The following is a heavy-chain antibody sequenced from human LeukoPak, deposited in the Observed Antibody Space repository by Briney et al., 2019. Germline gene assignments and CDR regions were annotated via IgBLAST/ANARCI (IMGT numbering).Heavy chain of an antibody. CDR1: GGSISSGSYY. D-gene: IGHD6-13*01. V-gene: IGHV4-61*01. CDR3: ARVSVGAAADL. Sequence: SQTLSLTCTVSGGSISSGSYYWSWIRQPPGKGLEWIGYIYYSGSTNYNPSLKSRVTISVDTSKNQFSLKLSSVTAADTAVYYCARVSVGAAADLWGRGTLVTVSS. CDR2: IYYSGST. J-gene: IGHJ2*01.